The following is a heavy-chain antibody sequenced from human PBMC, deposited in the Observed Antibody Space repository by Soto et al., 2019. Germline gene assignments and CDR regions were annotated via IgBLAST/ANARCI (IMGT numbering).Heavy chain of an antibody. J-gene: IGHJ3*01. Sequence: QVQLVQSGAGVKRPGASVKVSCKASGYTFTSFGISWVRQAPGQGLEWMGWSSTYNGNTDYAQKLQGRVTMTTDTSTHTAYMELRSLRSDDTAVYYCARTDYADAFDVWGQGTMVTVSS. D-gene: IGHD4-17*01. V-gene: IGHV1-18*01. CDR3: ARTDYADAFDV. CDR1: GYTFTSFG. CDR2: SSTYNGNT.